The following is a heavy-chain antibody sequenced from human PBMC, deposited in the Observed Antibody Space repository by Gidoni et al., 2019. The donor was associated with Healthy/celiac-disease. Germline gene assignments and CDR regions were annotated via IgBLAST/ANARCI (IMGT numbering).Heavy chain of an antibody. D-gene: IGHD3-22*01. J-gene: IGHJ3*02. Sequence: QVQLVQSGAEVKKPGSSVKVSCKASGGTCSSYAISWVRQAPGQGLEWMGGIIPIFGTANYAQKFQGRVTITADESTSTAYMELSSLRSEDTAVYYCARDRSYDSSGYPLGAFDIWCQGTMVTVSS. CDR3: ARDRSYDSSGYPLGAFDI. CDR1: GGTCSSYA. V-gene: IGHV1-69*01. CDR2: IIPIFGTA.